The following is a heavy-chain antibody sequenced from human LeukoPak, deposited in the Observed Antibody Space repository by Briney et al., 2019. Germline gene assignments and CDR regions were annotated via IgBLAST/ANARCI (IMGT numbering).Heavy chain of an antibody. CDR2: IYYSGST. CDR3: ARVLFLGYCSSTSCYDDAFDI. J-gene: IGHJ3*02. V-gene: IGHV4-59*01. D-gene: IGHD2-2*01. CDR1: GGSISSYY. Sequence: KPSKTLSLTCTVSGGSISSYYWSWIRQPPGKGLEWIGYIYYSGSTNYNPSLKSRVTISVDTSKNQFSLKLSSVTAADTAVYYCARVLFLGYCSSTSCYDDAFDIWGQGTMVTVSS.